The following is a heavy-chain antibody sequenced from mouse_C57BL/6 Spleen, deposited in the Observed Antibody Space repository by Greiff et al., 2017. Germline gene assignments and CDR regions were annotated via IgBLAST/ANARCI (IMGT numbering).Heavy chain of an antibody. J-gene: IGHJ1*03. CDR2: IRNKANNHAT. D-gene: IGHD1-1*01. Sequence: EVQLQQSGGGLVQPGGSMKLSCAASGFTFSDAWMDWVRQSPEKGLEWVAEIRNKANNHATYYAESVKGRFTISRDDSKSSVYLQMNSLRAEDTGIYYCTSRAYGSRGWYFDVWGTGTTVTVSS. CDR3: TSRAYGSRGWYFDV. CDR1: GFTFSDAW. V-gene: IGHV6-6*01.